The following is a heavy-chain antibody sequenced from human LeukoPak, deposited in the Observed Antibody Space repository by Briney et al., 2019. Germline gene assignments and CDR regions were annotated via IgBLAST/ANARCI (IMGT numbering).Heavy chain of an antibody. Sequence: SETLSLTCTVSGYSISSGYYWGWIRPPPGKGLEWIGSIYHSGSTYYNPSLKSRVTISVDTSKNQFSLKLSSVTAADTAVYYCASYGSGSYSLYYYYYYMDVWGKGTTVTVSS. CDR1: GYSISSGYY. V-gene: IGHV4-38-2*02. CDR3: ASYGSGSYSLYYYYYYMDV. D-gene: IGHD3-10*01. CDR2: IYHSGST. J-gene: IGHJ6*03.